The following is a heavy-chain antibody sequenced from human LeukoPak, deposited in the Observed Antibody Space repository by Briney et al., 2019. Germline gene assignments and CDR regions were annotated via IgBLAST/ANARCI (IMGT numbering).Heavy chain of an antibody. CDR3: ARDRVGGYSAYDWTGDY. CDR1: GYTFTSYG. V-gene: IGHV1-18*01. Sequence: GASVKVSCKASGYTFTSYGISWVRQAPGQGLEWMAWISTYNGNANYAQKFQGRVTMTTDTSTSTVYMELRSLKSDDTAIYYCARDRVGGYSAYDWTGDYWGQGTLVTVSS. CDR2: ISTYNGNA. J-gene: IGHJ4*02. D-gene: IGHD5-12*01.